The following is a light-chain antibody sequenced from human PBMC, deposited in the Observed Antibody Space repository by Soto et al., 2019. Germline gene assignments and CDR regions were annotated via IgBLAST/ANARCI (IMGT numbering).Light chain of an antibody. J-gene: IGKJ2*01. CDR2: DVS. V-gene: IGKV1-5*01. CDR1: QSVSPW. CDR3: QQYSNFSPT. Sequence: IQMTQTPSTLSASVGDRVTITCRASQSVSPWLAWYQQTPGKAPKLLIYDVSNLQFGIPSRFSGSGSETEFTLTISGLQPDDFATYYCQQYSNFSPTFGQGTKVDIK.